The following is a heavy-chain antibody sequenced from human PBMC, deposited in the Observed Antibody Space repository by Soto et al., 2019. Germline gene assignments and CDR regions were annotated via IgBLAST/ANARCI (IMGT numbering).Heavy chain of an antibody. V-gene: IGHV4-34*01. CDR2: INHSGST. CDR3: ARAEYYDFWSGYYRPYYYGMDV. CDR1: GGSFSGYY. D-gene: IGHD3-3*01. J-gene: IGHJ6*02. Sequence: ETLSLTCAVYGGSFSGYYWSWIRQPPGKGLEWIGEINHSGSTNYNPSLKSRVTISVDTSKNQFSLKLSSVTAADTAVYYCARAEYYDFWSGYYRPYYYGMDVWGQGTTVTVSS.